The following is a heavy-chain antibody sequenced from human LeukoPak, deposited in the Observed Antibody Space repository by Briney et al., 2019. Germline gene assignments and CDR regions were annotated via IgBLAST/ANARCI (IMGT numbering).Heavy chain of an antibody. CDR2: TSYIGST. CDR3: ARDLVTVTKGFDI. V-gene: IGHV4-59*11. J-gene: IGHJ3*02. CDR1: DDSFSSHY. D-gene: IGHD4-17*01. Sequence: SETLSLTCAVSDDSFSSHYWTWIRQPPGKALECIGYTSYIGSTNYNPSLKSRVTISIDTSRNQFSLRLSSVTAADTAVYYCARDLVTVTKGFDIWGQGTMVSVSS.